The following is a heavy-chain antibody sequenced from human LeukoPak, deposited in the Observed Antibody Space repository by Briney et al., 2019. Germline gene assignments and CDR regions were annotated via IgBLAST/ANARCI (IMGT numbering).Heavy chain of an antibody. CDR2: IYPGDSDT. D-gene: IGHD6-19*01. CDR3: TTRQTYSSDWYA. V-gene: IGHV5-51*01. Sequence: GESLKISCKASGYSFTTYWIGWVRQMPGKGLEWMGIIYPGDSDTRYNPSFQGQVNISADKSISTAYLQWSSLKASDTAMYYCTTRQTYSSDWYAWGQGTLVTVSS. CDR1: GYSFTTYW. J-gene: IGHJ5*02.